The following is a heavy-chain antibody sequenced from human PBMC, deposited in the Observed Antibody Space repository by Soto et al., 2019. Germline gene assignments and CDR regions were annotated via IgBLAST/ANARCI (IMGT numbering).Heavy chain of an antibody. V-gene: IGHV3-21*01. J-gene: IGHJ4*02. CDR2: ISSSSSYI. CDR1: GFTFSSYS. CDR3: ARDLPAYYDILTGYPYYFDD. D-gene: IGHD3-9*01. Sequence: DVQLVESGGGLVKPGGSLRLSCAASGFTFSSYSMNWFRQAPGKGLEWVSSISSSSSYIYYADSVKGRFTISRDNAKNSLYLQMNSLRAEDTAVYYCARDLPAYYDILTGYPYYFDDWGQGTLVTVSS.